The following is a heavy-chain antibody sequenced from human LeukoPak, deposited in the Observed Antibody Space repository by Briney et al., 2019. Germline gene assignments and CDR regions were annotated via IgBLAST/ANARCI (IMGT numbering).Heavy chain of an antibody. CDR2: IKQDGSEK. CDR3: ARDASWGYDFWSGYLGQKNYYYYYMDV. V-gene: IGHV3-7*01. D-gene: IGHD3-3*01. Sequence: PGGSLRLSCATSGFSFDDYGMSWVRQAPGKGLEWVANIKQDGSEKYYVDSVKGRFTISRDNFKNTLYLQMGSLRAEDMAVYYCARDASWGYDFWSGYLGQKNYYYYYMDVWGKGTTVTISS. J-gene: IGHJ6*03. CDR1: GFSFDDYG.